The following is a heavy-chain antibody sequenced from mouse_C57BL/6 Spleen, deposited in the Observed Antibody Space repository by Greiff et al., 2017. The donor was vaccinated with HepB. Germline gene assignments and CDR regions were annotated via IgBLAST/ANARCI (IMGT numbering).Heavy chain of an antibody. CDR2: FYPGSGSI. D-gene: IGHD2-10*01. CDR1: GYTFTEYT. V-gene: IGHV1-62-2*01. CDR3: ARHEAGPYYGNYVEYFDV. Sequence: QVQLQQSGAELVKPGASVKLSCKASGYTFTEYTIHWVKQRSGQGLEWIGWFYPGSGSIKYNEKFKDKATLTADKSSSTVYMELSRLTSEDSAVYFCARHEAGPYYGNYVEYFDVWGTGTTVTVSS. J-gene: IGHJ1*03.